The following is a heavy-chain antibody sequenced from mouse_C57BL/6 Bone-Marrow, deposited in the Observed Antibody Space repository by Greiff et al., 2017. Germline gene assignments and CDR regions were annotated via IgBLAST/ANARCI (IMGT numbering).Heavy chain of an antibody. CDR1: GYTFTDYN. CDR2: INPNNGGT. D-gene: IGHD2-2*01. Sequence: EVQLQQSGPELVKPGASVKIPCKASGYTFTDYNMDWVKQSHGKSLEWIGDINPNNGGTIYNQKFKGKATLTVDKSSSTAYMELRSLTSEDTAVYYCARSTMVTTVARYFDVWGTGTTVTVSS. CDR3: ARSTMVTTVARYFDV. V-gene: IGHV1-18*01. J-gene: IGHJ1*03.